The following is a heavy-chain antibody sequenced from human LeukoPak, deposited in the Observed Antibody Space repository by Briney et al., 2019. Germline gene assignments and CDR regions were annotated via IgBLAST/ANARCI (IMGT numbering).Heavy chain of an antibody. J-gene: IGHJ4*02. D-gene: IGHD6-13*01. CDR1: GGSFSGYY. CDR2: IDHRGST. V-gene: IGHV4-34*01. CDR3: VTPIGDSSTSEH. Sequence: SETLSLTCAVYGGSFSGYYWSWSRQPPGKGLEWIGEIDHRGSTNYNPSLKSRVTISVDTSKNQFSLRLSSVTTADTAVYYCVTPIGDSSTSEHWGQGTLVTASS.